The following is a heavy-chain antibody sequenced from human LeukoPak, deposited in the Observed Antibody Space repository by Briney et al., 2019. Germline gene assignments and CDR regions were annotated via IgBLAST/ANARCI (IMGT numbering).Heavy chain of an antibody. J-gene: IGHJ4*02. D-gene: IGHD6-19*01. CDR1: GFTFSSYA. CDR3: ARADSSGWYKSYAY. CDR2: ISGSGDAT. Sequence: GGSLRLSCAASGFTFSSYAMNWVRQAPGKGLEWVSGISGSGDATYYADSVKGRFTISRDNSKNTLYVQMNSLRDEDTALYYCARADSSGWYKSYAYWGQGTLVTVSS. V-gene: IGHV3-23*01.